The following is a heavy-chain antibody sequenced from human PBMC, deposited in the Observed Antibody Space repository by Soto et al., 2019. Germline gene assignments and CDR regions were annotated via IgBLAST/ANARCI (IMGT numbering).Heavy chain of an antibody. CDR3: ARPLCSSTRCGPYFFDS. D-gene: IGHD2-2*01. V-gene: IGHV1-8*01. J-gene: IGHJ4*02. CDR2: MNPDNGKT. Sequence: QVQLVQSGAEVKKPGASVKVSCKASGYTFTSNDINWVRQATGQGPEWMGWMNPDNGKTGFAQKFQGIITITRNTSISTAYMELSILRSDDTAVYFCARPLCSSTRCGPYFFDSWGQGSLVTVSS. CDR1: GYTFTSND.